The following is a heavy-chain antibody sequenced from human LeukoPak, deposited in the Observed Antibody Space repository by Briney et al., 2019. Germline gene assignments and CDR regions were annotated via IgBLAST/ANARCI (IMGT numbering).Heavy chain of an antibody. V-gene: IGHV3-23*01. CDR2: ISGSGISR. D-gene: IGHD4-11*01. Sequence: GGSLRLSCAASGFTFSSFAMNWVHQAPGKGLEWVSGISGSGISRGYADSVKGRFTISRDNSKNTVLLQMDSLRAEDTAIYYCAKRSGVYSDNSGVFDYWGQGSLVTVSS. J-gene: IGHJ4*02. CDR3: AKRSGVYSDNSGVFDY. CDR1: GFTFSSFA.